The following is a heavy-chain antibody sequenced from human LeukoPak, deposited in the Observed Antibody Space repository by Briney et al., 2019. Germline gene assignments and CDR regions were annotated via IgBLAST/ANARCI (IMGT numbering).Heavy chain of an antibody. V-gene: IGHV1-69*05. CDR1: GGTFSSYA. CDR3: ARSPWDWEYYFDY. J-gene: IGHJ4*02. Sequence: SVKVSCKASGGTFSSYAIGWVRQAPGQGLEWMGGIIPIFGTANYAQKFQGRVTITTDESTSTAYMELSSLRSEDTAVYYCARSPWDWEYYFDYWGQGTLVTVSS. D-gene: IGHD1-26*01. CDR2: IIPIFGTA.